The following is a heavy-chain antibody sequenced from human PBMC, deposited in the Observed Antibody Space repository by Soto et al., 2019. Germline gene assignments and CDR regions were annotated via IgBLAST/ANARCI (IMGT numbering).Heavy chain of an antibody. CDR1: GGSFSGYY. CDR2: INHSGST. CDR3: ARATYYDFWSGYYKPAPFDY. D-gene: IGHD3-3*01. J-gene: IGHJ4*02. Sequence: QVQLQQWGAGLLKPSETLSLTCAVYGGSFSGYYWSWIHQPPGKGLEWIGEINHSGSTNYNPSLKSRVTISVDTSKNQFSLKLSSVTAADTAVYYCARATYYDFWSGYYKPAPFDYWGQGTLVTVSS. V-gene: IGHV4-34*01.